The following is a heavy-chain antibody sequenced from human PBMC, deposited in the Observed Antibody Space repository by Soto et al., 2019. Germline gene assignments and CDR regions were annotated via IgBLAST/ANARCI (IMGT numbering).Heavy chain of an antibody. CDR2: ISAYNGNT. D-gene: IGHD1-20*01. CDR3: ARDLSITGTTTLDP. J-gene: IGHJ5*02. Sequence: ASGKVSCKASGYTVTSYGISWVRQAPGQGLEWMGWISAYNGNTNYAQKLQGRVTMTTDTSTSTAYMELRSLRSDDTAVYYCARDLSITGTTTLDPWGQGTLVPVSS. V-gene: IGHV1-18*01. CDR1: GYTVTSYG.